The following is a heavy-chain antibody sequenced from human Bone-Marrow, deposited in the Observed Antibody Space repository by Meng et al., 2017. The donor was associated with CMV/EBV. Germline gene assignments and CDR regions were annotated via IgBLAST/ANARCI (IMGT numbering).Heavy chain of an antibody. CDR3: AREVGGYCTNGVCSNNDGMDV. CDR2: ISAYNGNT. V-gene: IGHV1-18*01. Sequence: ASVKVSCKASGYTFTSYGISWVRQAPGQGLEWMEWISAYNGNTNYAQKLQGRVTMTTDTSTSTAYMELRSLRSDDTAVYYCAREVGGYCTNGVCSNNDGMDVWGQGTTVTVSS. J-gene: IGHJ6*02. CDR1: GYTFTSYG. D-gene: IGHD2-8*01.